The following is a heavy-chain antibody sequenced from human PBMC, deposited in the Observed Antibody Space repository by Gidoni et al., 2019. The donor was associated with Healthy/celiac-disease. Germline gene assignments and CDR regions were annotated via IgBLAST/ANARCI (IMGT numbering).Heavy chain of an antibody. J-gene: IGHJ6*02. V-gene: IGHV4-61*02. CDR2: IYTSGST. CDR1: GGSFSSGSYY. D-gene: IGHD1-26*01. Sequence: QVQLQESGPGLVKPSQTLSLTCTVSGGSFSSGSYYWSWIRQPAGKGLEWIGRIYTSGSTNYNPSLKSRVTMSVDTSKNQFSLKLSSVTAADTAVYYCARDGLGSFGPSSYYGMDVWGQGTTVTVSS. CDR3: ARDGLGSFGPSSYYGMDV.